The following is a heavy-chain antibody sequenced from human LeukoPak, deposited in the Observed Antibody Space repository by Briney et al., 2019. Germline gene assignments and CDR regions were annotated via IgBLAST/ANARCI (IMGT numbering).Heavy chain of an antibody. D-gene: IGHD3-10*01. Sequence: SQTLSLTCTVSGGSISSGSYYWSWIRQPAGKGLEWIGRIYTSGSTNYNPSLKSRVTISVDTSKNQFSLKLSSVTAADTAVYYCAREGGAGIWGQGTMVTVSS. CDR2: IYTSGST. CDR3: AREGGAGI. J-gene: IGHJ3*02. CDR1: GGSISSGSYY. V-gene: IGHV4-61*02.